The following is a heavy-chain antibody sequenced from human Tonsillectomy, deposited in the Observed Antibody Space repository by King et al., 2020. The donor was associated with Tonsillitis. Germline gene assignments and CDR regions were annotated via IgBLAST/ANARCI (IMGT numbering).Heavy chain of an antibody. CDR3: ARTTLGIAAAHYWYFDL. J-gene: IGHJ2*01. V-gene: IGHV4-30-2*01. Sequence: VQLQESGSGLVKLSQTLSLTCAVSGGSINSGGYSWSWIRQPPGKGLEWIGYIYHSGSTYYNPSLKSRLTISLDRSKNQFSLKLSSVTAADTAVYYCARTTLGIAAAHYWYFDLWGRGTLVTVSS. D-gene: IGHD6-13*01. CDR1: GGSINSGGYS. CDR2: IYHSGST.